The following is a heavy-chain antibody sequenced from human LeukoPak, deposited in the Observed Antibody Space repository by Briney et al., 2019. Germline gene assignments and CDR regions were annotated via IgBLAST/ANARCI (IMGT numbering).Heavy chain of an antibody. J-gene: IGHJ4*02. CDR1: GFTFSSYS. V-gene: IGHV3-23*01. Sequence: GGSLRLSCAASGFTFSSYSMNWVRQAPGKGLEGVSSISGSGGSTYYADSVKGRFTISRDNSKNTLYLQMNSLRADDTAVYYCAKGVASSGTPVDYWGQGTLVTVSS. CDR2: ISGSGGST. D-gene: IGHD3-10*01. CDR3: AKGVASSGTPVDY.